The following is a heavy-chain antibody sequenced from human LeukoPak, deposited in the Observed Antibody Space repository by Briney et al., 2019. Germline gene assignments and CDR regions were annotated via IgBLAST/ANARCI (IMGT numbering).Heavy chain of an antibody. V-gene: IGHV3-7*04. CDR1: GLTFSSFW. J-gene: IGHJ3*02. CDR3: ARGQVTTVTGLAAFDI. D-gene: IGHD4-17*01. Sequence: GGSLRLSCLASGLTFSSFWMNWVRQAAGKGLAWVANIKQVGSEKYYVDSVKGRSTISRDNDKNSLYTQIYSLRVDDTAVYYCARGQVTTVTGLAAFDIWGQGTMVTVSS. CDR2: IKQVGSEK.